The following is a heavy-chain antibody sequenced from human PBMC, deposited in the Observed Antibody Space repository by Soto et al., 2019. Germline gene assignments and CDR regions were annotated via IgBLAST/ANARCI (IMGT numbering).Heavy chain of an antibody. Sequence: PGGSLRLSCEASGFIFSANYMTWLRQAPGKGLEWVSYIGGTSNVIYYADSVKGRFTISRDNAKNSLYLQMNSLRAEDTAVYYCARVGLSAAASHYRGQGALATVS. CDR2: IGGTSNVI. D-gene: IGHD6-25*01. V-gene: IGHV3-11*01. J-gene: IGHJ4*02. CDR3: ARVGLSAAASHY. CDR1: GFIFSANY.